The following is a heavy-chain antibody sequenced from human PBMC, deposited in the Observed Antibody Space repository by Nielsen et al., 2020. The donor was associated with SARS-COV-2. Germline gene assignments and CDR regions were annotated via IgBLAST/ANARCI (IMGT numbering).Heavy chain of an antibody. CDR2: ISSSGSDI. Sequence: GGSLRLSCEVAGHFSWYSFNWVRQAPGPGPEWISYISSSGSDISYARSVKGRFTISRDNAGNSLFLHMDSLRDEDTAVYYCVRDREWAFDLWGQGTLVTVSS. J-gene: IGHJ4*02. V-gene: IGHV3-48*02. D-gene: IGHD3-3*01. CDR3: VRDREWAFDL. CDR1: GHFSWYS.